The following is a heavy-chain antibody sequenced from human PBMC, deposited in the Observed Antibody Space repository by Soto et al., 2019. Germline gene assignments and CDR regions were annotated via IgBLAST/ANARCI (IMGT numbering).Heavy chain of an antibody. CDR1: GYSVSSNSAA. CDR3: ARDRSSSSLFYYYYYYGMDV. Sequence: SHTLSLTCAISGYSVSSNSAALNWIRQSPSRGLEWLGRTYYRSKWYNDYAVSVKSRITINPDTSKNQFSLQLNSVTPEDTAVYYCARDRSSSSLFYYYYYYGMDVWGQGTTVTVSS. CDR2: TYYRSKWYN. D-gene: IGHD6-6*01. J-gene: IGHJ6*02. V-gene: IGHV6-1*01.